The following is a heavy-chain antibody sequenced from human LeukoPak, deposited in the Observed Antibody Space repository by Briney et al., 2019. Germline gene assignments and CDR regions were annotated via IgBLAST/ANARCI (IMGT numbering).Heavy chain of an antibody. D-gene: IGHD2-15*01. CDR2: IYTSGST. CDR3: ARASPCGGSCYYYGMDV. Sequence: SETLSLTCTVSGGSISSYYWSWIRQPAGKGLEWIGRIYTSGSTNYNPSLRSRVTMSVDTSKNQFSLTLSSVTAADTAVYYCARASPCGGSCYYYGMDVWGHGTTVTVSS. J-gene: IGHJ6*02. CDR1: GGSISSYY. V-gene: IGHV4-4*07.